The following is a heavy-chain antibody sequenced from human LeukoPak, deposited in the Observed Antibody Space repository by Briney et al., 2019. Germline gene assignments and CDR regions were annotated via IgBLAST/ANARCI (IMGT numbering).Heavy chain of an antibody. J-gene: IGHJ4*02. Sequence: GGSLRLSCAASGFTVSSNYMSWVRQAPGKGLEWVSVIYSGGSTYYADSVKGRFTISRDNSKNTPYLQMNSLRAEDTAVYYCARQGVSSSWYHTWGQGTLVTVSS. D-gene: IGHD6-13*01. CDR2: IYSGGST. V-gene: IGHV3-66*04. CDR1: GFTVSSNY. CDR3: ARQGVSSSWYHT.